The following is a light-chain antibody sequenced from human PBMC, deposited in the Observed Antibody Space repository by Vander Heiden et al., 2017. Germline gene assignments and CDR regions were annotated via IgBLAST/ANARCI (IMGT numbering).Light chain of an antibody. V-gene: IGKV4-1*01. Sequence: DIVMTQSPDSLAVSLGERATINCKSSQSVLYSSNNKNYVAWYQQKPGQPPKLLIYWASTRESGVPDRCSGSGSGTDFTLTSSSLQAEDVAVYYWQQDDRTPCTFGHGTKVDIK. J-gene: IGKJ3*01. CDR2: WAS. CDR1: QSVLYSSNNKNY. CDR3: QQDDRTPCT.